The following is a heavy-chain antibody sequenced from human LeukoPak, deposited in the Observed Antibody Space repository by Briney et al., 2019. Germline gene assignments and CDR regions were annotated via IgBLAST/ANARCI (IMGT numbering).Heavy chain of an antibody. CDR2: ISGSGGST. D-gene: IGHD2-2*02. J-gene: IGHJ4*02. CDR1: GFTFSSYA. V-gene: IGHV3-23*01. CDR3: AKDDCSSTSCYIV. Sequence: PGGSLRPSCAASGFTFSSYAMSWVRQAPRKGLEWVSAISGSGGSTYYADPVKGRFTISRDNSKNTLYLQMNSLRAEDTAVYYCAKDDCSSTSCYIVWGQGTLVTVSS.